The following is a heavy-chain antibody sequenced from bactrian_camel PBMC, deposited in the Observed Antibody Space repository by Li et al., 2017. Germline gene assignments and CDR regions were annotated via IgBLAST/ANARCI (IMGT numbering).Heavy chain of an antibody. V-gene: IGHV3S53*01. CDR3: SADPLHMTNIHPASVIPLFDY. J-gene: IGHJ4*01. D-gene: IGHD3*01. CDR1: GYGHITKC. Sequence: HVQLVESGGGSVTAGGSLRLSCSPSGYGHITKCMGWFRQAPGKEREGVAAIDRAGNPTYTHSVKDRFTISKDNAKNTLFLQMTSLKPEDSAMYYCSADPLHMTNIHPASVIPLFDYRGQGTQVTVSS. CDR2: IDRAGNP.